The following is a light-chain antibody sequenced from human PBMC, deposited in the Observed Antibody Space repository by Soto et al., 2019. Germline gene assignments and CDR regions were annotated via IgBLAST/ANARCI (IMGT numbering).Light chain of an antibody. CDR2: EVA. CDR3: ASWDDSLNGWV. V-gene: IGLV2-14*01. J-gene: IGLJ3*02. Sequence: QSALTQPASVSGSPGQSITISCTGTSSDVGGYNYVSWYQLHPGKVPKLMIYEVANRPSGVPDRFSGSKSGTSASLAISGLQSEDEADYYCASWDDSLNGWVFGGGTKLTVL. CDR1: SSDVGGYNY.